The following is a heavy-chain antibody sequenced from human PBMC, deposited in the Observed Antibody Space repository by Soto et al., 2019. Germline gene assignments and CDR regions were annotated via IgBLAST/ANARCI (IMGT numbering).Heavy chain of an antibody. Sequence: QVQLVQSGAEVKNPGASVKVSCKASGYTFTTYYMHWLRQARGQGLEWMGIITPSSGITRYEQKCQYRVTMTRDPSTSTVYMELSSLRSEDPAVYYCARAVSTKTAAIDYWGQGTLVTVSS. J-gene: IGHJ4*02. V-gene: IGHV1-46*01. CDR3: ARAVSTKTAAIDY. CDR1: GYTFTTYY. D-gene: IGHD2-21*02. CDR2: ITPSSGIT.